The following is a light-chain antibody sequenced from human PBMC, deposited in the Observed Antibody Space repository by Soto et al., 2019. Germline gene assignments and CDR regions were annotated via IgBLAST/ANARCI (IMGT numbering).Light chain of an antibody. J-gene: IGKJ4*01. V-gene: IGKV3-20*01. CDR3: QQYGSSPALT. Sequence: EIGLTQSPGTLSLSPGERATLSCRASQSVSSSYLAWYQQKPGQAPRLLIYGASSRATGIPDRFSGSGSGTDFTITISRLEPEDFAVYYCQQYGSSPALTFGGGTKVESK. CDR2: GAS. CDR1: QSVSSSY.